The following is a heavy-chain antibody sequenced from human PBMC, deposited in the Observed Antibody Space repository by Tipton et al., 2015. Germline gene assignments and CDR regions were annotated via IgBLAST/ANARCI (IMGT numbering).Heavy chain of an antibody. Sequence: TLSLTCDVSGYSISSGYYWSWIRQPPGKGLEWIGSFFHSGSTNYNPSLKSRVTISVDTSKNQFSLKLRSVTAADTAVYYCAREAYSSSGLIFDYWGQGTLVTVSS. CDR1: GYSISSGYY. D-gene: IGHD6-6*01. J-gene: IGHJ4*02. CDR3: AREAYSSSGLIFDY. V-gene: IGHV4-38-2*02. CDR2: FFHSGST.